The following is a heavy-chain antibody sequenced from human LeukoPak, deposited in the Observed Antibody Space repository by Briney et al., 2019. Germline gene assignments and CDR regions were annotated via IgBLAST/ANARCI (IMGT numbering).Heavy chain of an antibody. Sequence: ASVKVSCKASGYTLTSYGISWVRQAPGQGLEWMGWISAYNGNTNYAQKLQGRVTMTTDTSTSTAYMELRSLRSDDTAVYYCARGFPIVWFGELMRYYYYYGMDVWGQGTTVTVSS. CDR1: GYTLTSYG. V-gene: IGHV1-18*01. J-gene: IGHJ6*02. D-gene: IGHD3-10*01. CDR3: ARGFPIVWFGELMRYYYYYGMDV. CDR2: ISAYNGNT.